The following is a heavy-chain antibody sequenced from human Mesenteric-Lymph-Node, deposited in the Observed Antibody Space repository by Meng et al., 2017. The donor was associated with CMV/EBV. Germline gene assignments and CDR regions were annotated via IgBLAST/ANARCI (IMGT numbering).Heavy chain of an antibody. CDR1: GFTFSNAW. CDR3: TTSHYSSSWSYYFDY. CDR2: IKSKTDGGTT. J-gene: IGHJ4*02. Sequence: GGSLRLSCAASGFTFSNAWMSWVRQAPGKGLEWVGRIKSKTDGGTTDYAAPVKGRFTISRDDSKNTLYLQMNSLKTEDTAVYYCTTSHYSSSWSYYFDYWGQGTLVTVSS. D-gene: IGHD6-13*01. V-gene: IGHV3-15*01.